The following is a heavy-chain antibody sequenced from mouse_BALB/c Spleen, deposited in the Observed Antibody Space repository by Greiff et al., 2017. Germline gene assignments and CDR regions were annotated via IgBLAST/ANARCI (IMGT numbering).Heavy chain of an antibody. Sequence: EVKLQESGPSLVKPSQTLSLTCSVTGDSITSGYWNWIRKFPGNKLEYMGYISYSGSTYYNPSLKSRISITRDTSKNQYYLQLNSVTTEDTATYYCARVFQLGYYAMDYWGQGTSVTVSS. CDR1: GDSITSGY. J-gene: IGHJ4*01. CDR3: ARVFQLGYYAMDY. CDR2: ISYSGST. D-gene: IGHD4-1*02. V-gene: IGHV3-8*02.